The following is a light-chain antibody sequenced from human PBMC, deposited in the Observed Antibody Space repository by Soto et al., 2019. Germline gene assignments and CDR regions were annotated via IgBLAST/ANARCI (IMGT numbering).Light chain of an antibody. Sequence: QSALTQPPSASGAPGQRVTISCTGSSSNIGAGYDVHWYQQLPGTAPKLLIYGNSNRPSGVPDRFSGSKSGTSASLAITGLQAEDEADYYCQSYDSSLRGSKVFGTGTKVTVL. CDR1: SSNIGAGYD. J-gene: IGLJ1*01. CDR3: QSYDSSLRGSKV. CDR2: GNS. V-gene: IGLV1-40*01.